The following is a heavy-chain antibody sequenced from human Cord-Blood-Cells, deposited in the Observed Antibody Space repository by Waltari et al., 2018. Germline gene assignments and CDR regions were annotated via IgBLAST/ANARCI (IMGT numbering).Heavy chain of an antibody. CDR1: GGSISSSNW. CDR2: IYHSGGT. D-gene: IGHD1-1*01. V-gene: IGHV4-4*02. J-gene: IGHJ5*02. CDR3: ARALRWNENWFDP. Sequence: QVQLQESGPGLVKPSGTLSLTCAVSGGSISSSNWWIGEIYHSGGTNYNPSLKSRVTISVDKSKNQFSLKLSSVTAADTAVYYCARALRWNENWFDPWGQGTLVTVSS.